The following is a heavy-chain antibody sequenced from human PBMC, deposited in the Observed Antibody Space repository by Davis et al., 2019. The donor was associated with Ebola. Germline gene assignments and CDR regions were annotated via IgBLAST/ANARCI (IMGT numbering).Heavy chain of an antibody. CDR3: ANLVGGASGTFHYYYYMGV. Sequence: LSLTCAVSGLTFSSCAMSWVRQAPGKGLEWVSGMSASGYSTHYADSVKGRFTISRDNSKNTLYLQMSSLRAEDTAVYYCANLVGGASGTFHYYYYMGVWGKGTTVTVSS. V-gene: IGHV3-23*01. J-gene: IGHJ6*03. CDR2: MSASGYST. D-gene: IGHD1-26*01. CDR1: GLTFSSCA.